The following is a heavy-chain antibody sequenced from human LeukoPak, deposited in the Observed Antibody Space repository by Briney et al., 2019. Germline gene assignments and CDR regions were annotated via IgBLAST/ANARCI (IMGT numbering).Heavy chain of an antibody. CDR3: AGPHTVTNF. V-gene: IGHV4-4*07. J-gene: IGHJ4*02. CDR2: VYAGGST. Sequence: PSETLCLTCTVSGVSISSYYWSWIRQPAGKGLEWNGRVYAGGSTKYNTTLKGQVNMSVYTYKNQFSLKLRSVTAADTAVYYCAGPHTVTNFWGQGTLVTVSS. D-gene: IGHD4-17*01. CDR1: GVSISSYY.